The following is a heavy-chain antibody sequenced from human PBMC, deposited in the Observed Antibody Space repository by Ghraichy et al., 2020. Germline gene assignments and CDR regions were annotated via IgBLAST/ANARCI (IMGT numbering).Heavy chain of an antibody. D-gene: IGHD3-3*01. CDR1: GFSVNSDY. Sequence: GGSLRLSCAPSGFSVNSDYVGWVRQAPGKGLEWVSLIHGGGTTYYADSVEGRITISRDSSKNTLYLQMNNLRVEDTAMYYCATGVGPFWGQGTTVTVSS. CDR2: IHGGGTT. V-gene: IGHV3-53*01. J-gene: IGHJ6*02. CDR3: ATGVGPF.